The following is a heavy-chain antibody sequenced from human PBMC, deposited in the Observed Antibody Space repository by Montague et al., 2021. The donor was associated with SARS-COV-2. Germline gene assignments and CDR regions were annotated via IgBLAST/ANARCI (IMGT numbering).Heavy chain of an antibody. CDR1: GFTFSSYE. D-gene: IGHD3-22*01. Sequence: SLRLSCAASGFTFSSYEMNWVRQAPGKGLEWVSYISSSGGTTFYADSVRGRFTISRDNAKNSLYLQMNSLRAEDTAVYYCARESHITMLVVVITSAFDIWGQGTMVTVSS. J-gene: IGHJ3*02. CDR2: ISSSGGTT. CDR3: ARESHITMLVVVITSAFDI. V-gene: IGHV3-48*03.